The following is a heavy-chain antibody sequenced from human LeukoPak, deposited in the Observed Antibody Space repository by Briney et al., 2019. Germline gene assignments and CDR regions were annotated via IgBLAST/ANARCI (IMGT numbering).Heavy chain of an antibody. J-gene: IGHJ5*02. CDR2: IYYSGST. Sequence: KPSETLSLTCTVSGGSISSYYWSWIRQPPGKGLEWIGYIYYSGSTNYNPSLKSRVTISVDTSKNQFSLKLSSVTAADTAVYYCARGQRSGIVPAAPWFDPWGQGTLVTVSS. V-gene: IGHV4-59*01. D-gene: IGHD2-2*01. CDR3: ARGQRSGIVPAAPWFDP. CDR1: GGSISSYY.